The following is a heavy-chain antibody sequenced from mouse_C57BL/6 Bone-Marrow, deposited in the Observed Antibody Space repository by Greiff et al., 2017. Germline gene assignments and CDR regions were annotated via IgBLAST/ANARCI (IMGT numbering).Heavy chain of an antibody. V-gene: IGHV1-76*01. D-gene: IGHD2-3*01. CDR2: IYPGSGNT. J-gene: IGHJ4*01. CDR3: ARWGWLLRAMDY. Sequence: QVQLQQSGAELVRPGASVKLSCKASGYTFTDYNINWVKQRPGQGLEWIARIYPGSGNTYYNEKFKGKATLTAEKSSSTAYMQLSSLTSEDSAVYFCARWGWLLRAMDYWGQGTSVTVSS. CDR1: GYTFTDYN.